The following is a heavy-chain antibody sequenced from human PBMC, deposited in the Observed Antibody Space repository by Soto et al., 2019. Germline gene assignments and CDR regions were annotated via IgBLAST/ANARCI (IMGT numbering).Heavy chain of an antibody. CDR3: ARSEYQLLKDGMDV. Sequence: QEQLVESGGGVVQSGRSLRLSCAASGFTFTSYGMHWVRQAPGKGLEWVAVMWFGGSDKYYADSVKGRFTISRDNSKSTGYLEMNSLRAEDTAVYYCARSEYQLLKDGMDVWGQGTTVTVSS. CDR2: MWFGGSDK. D-gene: IGHD2-2*01. J-gene: IGHJ6*02. V-gene: IGHV3-33*01. CDR1: GFTFTSYG.